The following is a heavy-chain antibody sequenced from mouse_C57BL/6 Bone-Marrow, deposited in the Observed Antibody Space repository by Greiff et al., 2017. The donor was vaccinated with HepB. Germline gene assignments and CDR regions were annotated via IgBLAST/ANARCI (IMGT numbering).Heavy chain of an antibody. CDR2: ISSGSSTI. D-gene: IGHD2-3*01. J-gene: IGHJ3*01. V-gene: IGHV5-17*01. CDR1: GFTFSDYG. Sequence: DVHLVESGGGLVKPGGSLKLSCAASGFTFSDYGMHWVRQAPEKGLEWVAYISSGSSTIYYADTVKGRFTISRDNAKNTLFLQMTSLRSEDTAMYYCARGPKFDGYYWFAYWGQGTLVTVSA. CDR3: ARGPKFDGYYWFAY.